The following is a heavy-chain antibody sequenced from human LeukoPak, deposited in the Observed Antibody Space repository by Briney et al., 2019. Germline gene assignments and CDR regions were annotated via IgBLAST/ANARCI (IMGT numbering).Heavy chain of an antibody. CDR1: GFTFSSYS. CDR3: ARDKGLYSGITKDAFDI. V-gene: IGHV3-21*01. D-gene: IGHD1-26*01. CDR2: ISSSSSYI. Sequence: GGSLRLSCAASGFTFSSYSMNWVRQAPGKGLEWVSSISSSSSYIYYADSVKGRFTISRDNAKNSLYLQMNSLRAEDTAVYYCARDKGLYSGITKDAFDIWGQGTMVTVSS. J-gene: IGHJ3*02.